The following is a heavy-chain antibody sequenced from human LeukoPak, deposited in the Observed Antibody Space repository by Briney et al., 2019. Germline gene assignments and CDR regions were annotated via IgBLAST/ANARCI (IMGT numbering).Heavy chain of an antibody. CDR2: IHYSGNT. CDR1: GGSTSSSNYY. CDR3: ASDDIVATIRFDY. J-gene: IGHJ4*02. Sequence: PSETLSLTCTVSGGSTSSSNYYWGWIRQPPGKGLEWIGGIHYSGNTYYNPSLKSRVTISVDTSKNQFSLKLSSVTAADTAVYYCASDDIVATIRFDYWGQGTLVTVSS. V-gene: IGHV4-39*01. D-gene: IGHD5-12*01.